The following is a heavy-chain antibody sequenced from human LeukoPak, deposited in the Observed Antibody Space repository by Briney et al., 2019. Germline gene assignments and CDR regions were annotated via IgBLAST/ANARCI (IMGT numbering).Heavy chain of an antibody. V-gene: IGHV3-23*01. CDR2: ISGSGGST. CDR3: AKDQSTMIVVVITTAFDI. D-gene: IGHD3-22*01. J-gene: IGHJ3*02. Sequence: GGSLRLSCAASGFTFSSYAMSWVRQAPGKGLEWVSAISGSGGSTYYADSVKGRFTISRDNSKNTLYLQMNSLRAEDTAVYYCAKDQSTMIVVVITTAFDIWGQGTMVTVSS. CDR1: GFTFSSYA.